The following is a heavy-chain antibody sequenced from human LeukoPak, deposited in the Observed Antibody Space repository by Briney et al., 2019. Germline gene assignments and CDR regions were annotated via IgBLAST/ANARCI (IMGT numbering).Heavy chain of an antibody. CDR3: AKTQGFFDH. CDR2: ISGSGDTT. J-gene: IGHJ4*02. CDR1: GFTFSNNG. V-gene: IGHV3-23*01. Sequence: PGGSLRLSCAASGFTFSNNGMTWVRQAPGKGMEWVTGISGSGDTTYDPGSVKGRFTVSRDNSKNILYLQMNSLRAEDTAIYYCAKTQGFFDHWGQGSLVTVSS.